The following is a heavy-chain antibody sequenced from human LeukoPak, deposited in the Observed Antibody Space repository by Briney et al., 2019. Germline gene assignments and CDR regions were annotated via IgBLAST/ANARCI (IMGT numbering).Heavy chain of an antibody. CDR3: AVGDPFNYYMDL. Sequence: GSSVKVSCKASGGTFSSYAICWVRQAPGQGLEWMGGIIPIFGTANYAQKFQGRITITTDESTTTAYMELSSLRSEDTAVYFCAVGDPFNYYMDLWGKGTTVTVFS. CDR1: GGTFSSYA. J-gene: IGHJ6*03. D-gene: IGHD4-17*01. CDR2: IIPIFGTA. V-gene: IGHV1-69*05.